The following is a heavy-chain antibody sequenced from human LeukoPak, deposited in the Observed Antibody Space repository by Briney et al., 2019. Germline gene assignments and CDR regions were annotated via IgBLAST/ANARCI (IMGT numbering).Heavy chain of an antibody. CDR3: AGWFGELSGEYYFDY. J-gene: IGHJ4*02. Sequence: SETLSLTCTVSGGSNSSSSYYWGWIRHAPGKGLERIGSVHYSGSTYYNQSLKIRVNISVDTSKTQFSLKLSSVTAADTAVYYCAGWFGELSGEYYFDYWGQGTLVTVSS. D-gene: IGHD3-10*01. CDR1: GGSNSSSSYY. CDR2: VHYSGST. V-gene: IGHV4-39*07.